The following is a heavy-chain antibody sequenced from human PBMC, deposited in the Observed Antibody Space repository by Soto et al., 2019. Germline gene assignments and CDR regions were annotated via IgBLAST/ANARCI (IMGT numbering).Heavy chain of an antibody. V-gene: IGHV4-31*03. Sequence: QVQLQESGPGLVKPSQTLSLTCTVSGDSITSGGKAWTWIRQRPGKGLEWIGYIHSSGSPYYNLSLKSRVSVLRDTSKNQFSLNLSSVTAADTAVYYCARDATGGMDVWGQGTAVTVSS. J-gene: IGHJ6*02. CDR2: IHSSGSP. CDR1: GDSITSGGKA. CDR3: ARDATGGMDV.